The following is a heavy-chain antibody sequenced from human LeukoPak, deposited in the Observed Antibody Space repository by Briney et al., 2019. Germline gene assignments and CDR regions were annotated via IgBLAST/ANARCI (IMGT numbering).Heavy chain of an antibody. CDR1: GFTFGDYA. D-gene: IGHD2-2*01. CDR2: IRSKAYGCTT. Sequence: GRSLRLSCTASGFTFGDYAMSWFRQAPGKGLEWVGFIRSKAYGCTTEYAGAVKGKFTIARDDYKSIAYMQRESLKTDDTAVYYCTRRAGYCSSTSCSPGDPYYYYYMDVWGKGTTVTVSS. V-gene: IGHV3-49*03. J-gene: IGHJ6*03. CDR3: TRRAGYCSSTSCSPGDPYYYYYMDV.